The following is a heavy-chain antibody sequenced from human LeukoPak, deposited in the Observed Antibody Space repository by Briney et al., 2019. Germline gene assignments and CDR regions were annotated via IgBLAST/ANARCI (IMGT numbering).Heavy chain of an antibody. CDR3: ARDYLDRSGYYYYFDY. V-gene: IGHV3-74*01. D-gene: IGHD3-22*01. Sequence: GGSLRLSCGASGFTFSSYWMHWVRQVPGKGLVWVSLIRSDGSSTNYADSVKGRFTISRDNARNTLYLQMNSLRVEDTAVYYCARDYLDRSGYYYYFDYWGQGTLVTVSS. CDR2: IRSDGSST. CDR1: GFTFSSYW. J-gene: IGHJ4*02.